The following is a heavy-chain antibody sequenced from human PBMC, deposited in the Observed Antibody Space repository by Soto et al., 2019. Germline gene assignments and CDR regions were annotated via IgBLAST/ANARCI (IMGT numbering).Heavy chain of an antibody. CDR2: MNPNSGNT. V-gene: IGHV1-8*01. D-gene: IGHD5-12*01. CDR1: GYTFTSYD. J-gene: IGHJ6*02. Sequence: ASVKVSCKASGYTFTSYDINWVRQATGQGLEWMGWMNPNSGNTGYAQKFQGRVTMTRNTSISTAYMELSSLRSEDTAVYYCALSSLSGYGYYYYYGMDVWGQGPTVTVSS. CDR3: ALSSLSGYGYYYYYGMDV.